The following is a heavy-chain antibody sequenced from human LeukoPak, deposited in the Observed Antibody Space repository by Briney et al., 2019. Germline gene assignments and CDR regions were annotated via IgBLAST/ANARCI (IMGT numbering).Heavy chain of an antibody. V-gene: IGHV1-2*05. D-gene: IGHD4-23*01. J-gene: IGHJ4*02. CDR1: GYTFTCYY. CDR3: ARDGKVGRSSRTWANFDH. Sequence: ASVKVSCKASGYTFTCYYRHWVRQAPGQGPEWMGRINSKSGCTNYVWKFQGRVTMTRATSISTAYRELSSLRSDDTDVYYCARDGKVGRSSRTWANFDHWGQGTLVAVSS. CDR2: INSKSGCT.